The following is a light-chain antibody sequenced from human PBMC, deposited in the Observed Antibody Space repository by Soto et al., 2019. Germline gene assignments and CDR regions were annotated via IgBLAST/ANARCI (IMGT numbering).Light chain of an antibody. Sequence: DIQMTQSPSSLSASVGDRVTIACQASQDISNYLNWYQQKPGKAPKLLIYDASNLETGVPSRFSGSGSGTDFTFTISSPQPEDIATYYCQQYENLPLTFGGGTKVEI. V-gene: IGKV1-33*01. CDR3: QQYENLPLT. CDR1: QDISNY. CDR2: DAS. J-gene: IGKJ4*01.